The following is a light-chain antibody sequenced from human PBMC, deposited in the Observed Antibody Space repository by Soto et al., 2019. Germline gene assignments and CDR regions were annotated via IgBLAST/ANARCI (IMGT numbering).Light chain of an antibody. Sequence: QSVLTQPPSVSGAPGQRVTISCTGSSANIGAAYNVDWYQQLPGKAPKLMIYEVSNRPSGVSNRFSGSKSGNPASLTISGLQAEDEADYYCSSYTSSSTLDVFGTGTKVTVL. V-gene: IGLV2-14*01. CDR1: SANIGAAYN. CDR2: EVS. J-gene: IGLJ1*01. CDR3: SSYTSSSTLDV.